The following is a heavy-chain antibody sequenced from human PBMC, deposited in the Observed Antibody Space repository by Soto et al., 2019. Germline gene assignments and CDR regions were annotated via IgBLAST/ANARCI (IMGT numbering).Heavy chain of an antibody. CDR1: GFTFSSFS. J-gene: IGHJ4*02. CDR2: IRSSPSAI. Sequence: EVQLMESGGGLVQPGGSLRLSCVASGFTFSSFSMNWVRQAPGKGLEWVSYIRSSPSAISYADSVKGRFTISRDNAKNSLSLQLNRLRAEDTAVYCCARDTAYAFDSWGQGTLVSVSS. D-gene: IGHD3-16*01. CDR3: ARDTAYAFDS. V-gene: IGHV3-48*01.